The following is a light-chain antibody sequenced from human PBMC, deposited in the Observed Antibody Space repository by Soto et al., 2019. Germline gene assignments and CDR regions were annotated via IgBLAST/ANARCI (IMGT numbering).Light chain of an antibody. CDR3: QQSYKTTRT. V-gene: IGKV1-39*01. CDR1: QTISTD. Sequence: DIQMTQSPSSMSASVGDRDTINCRASQTISTDLNWYQQKPGKAPNLLIHGASTWEPEVPSRFSGSGSVTDCTLTISGVQPDDFAPYYCQQSYKTTRTFGQGPKAEV. J-gene: IGKJ1*01. CDR2: GAS.